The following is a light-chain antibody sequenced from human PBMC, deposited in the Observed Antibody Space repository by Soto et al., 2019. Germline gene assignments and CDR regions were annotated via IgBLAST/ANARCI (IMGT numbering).Light chain of an antibody. V-gene: IGKV1-39*01. CDR3: QQYNSWPPIT. CDR1: QSISSY. J-gene: IGKJ5*01. Sequence: DIQITQSPSSLSASVGGGVTITCRASQSISSYVSWYQQKPGKAPKLLIYAASSLQTGVPSRFSGSGSGTEFTLTISSLQSEDFVVYDCQQYNSWPPITFGQGTRLEIK. CDR2: AAS.